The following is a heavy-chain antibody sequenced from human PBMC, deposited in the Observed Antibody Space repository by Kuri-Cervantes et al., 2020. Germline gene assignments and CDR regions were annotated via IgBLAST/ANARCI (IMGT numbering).Heavy chain of an antibody. J-gene: IGHJ4*02. V-gene: IGHV2-5*02. CDR1: GFSLSTSGVG. Sequence: SGPTLVKPTQTLTLTCTFSGFSLSTSGVGVGWIRQPPGKALEWLALIYWDDNKRYSPSLKSRLTVTKDTSKNQVVVTVTNMDPVDTATYYCAHRVVAVEIFDYWGQGTLVTVSS. CDR3: AHRVVAVEIFDY. D-gene: IGHD5-24*01. CDR2: IYWDDNK.